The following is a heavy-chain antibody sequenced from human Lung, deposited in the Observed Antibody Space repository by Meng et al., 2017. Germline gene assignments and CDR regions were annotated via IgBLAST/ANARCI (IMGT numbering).Heavy chain of an antibody. V-gene: IGHV4-31*03. CDR1: GGSISSGGYY. CDR3: AREPYYYGSGSYSSYWYFDL. J-gene: IGHJ2*01. CDR2: IYYSGST. Sequence: QVPREESGPGLVKPSQTLSLTCTVSGGSISSGGYYWSWIRQHPGKGLEWIGYIYYSGSTYYNPSLKSRVTISVDTSKNQFSLKLSSVTAADTAVYYCAREPYYYGSGSYSSYWYFDLWGRGTLVTVSS. D-gene: IGHD3-10*01.